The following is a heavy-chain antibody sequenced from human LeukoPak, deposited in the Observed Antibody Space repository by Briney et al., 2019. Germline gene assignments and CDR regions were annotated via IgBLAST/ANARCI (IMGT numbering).Heavy chain of an antibody. D-gene: IGHD3-22*01. CDR2: IKQDGSEK. Sequence: GGSLRLSCAASGFTFSSYWMSWVCQAPGKGLEWVANIKQDGSEKYYVDSVKGRFTISRDNAKNSLSLQMNSLRGEDTAVYYCARGGVMIVTPLYYYYYGLDLWGQGTTVTVYS. J-gene: IGHJ6*02. CDR1: GFTFSSYW. CDR3: ARGGVMIVTPLYYYYYGLDL. V-gene: IGHV3-7*01.